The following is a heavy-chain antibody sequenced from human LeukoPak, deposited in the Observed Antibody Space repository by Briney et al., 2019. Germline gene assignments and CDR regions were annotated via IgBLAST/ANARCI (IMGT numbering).Heavy chain of an antibody. V-gene: IGHV4-39*01. CDR3: AKHASWFDP. CDR1: GDSISRTTFY. CDR2: MYYNGNP. Sequence: SETLSLTCTVSGDSISRTTFYWGWIRQPPGKGLEWIGSMYYNGNPYYKPSLKSRVTMSIDLSKNQFSLNLTSVTAADTAIYYCAKHASWFDPWGQGTLVTVSS. J-gene: IGHJ5*02.